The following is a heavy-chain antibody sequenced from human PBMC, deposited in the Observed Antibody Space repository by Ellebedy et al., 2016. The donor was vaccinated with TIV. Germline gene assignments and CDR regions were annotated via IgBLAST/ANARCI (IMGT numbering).Heavy chain of an antibody. Sequence: AASVKVSCKASGGTFSNYVISWVRQAPGQGFEWMGRIIPILGIANYAQKFQGRVTITADKSTSTAYMELSSLRTEDTAVFYCARTVSYSSGWYGYWGQGTLVTVSS. J-gene: IGHJ4*02. CDR2: IIPILGIA. D-gene: IGHD6-19*01. V-gene: IGHV1-69*04. CDR3: ARTVSYSSGWYGY. CDR1: GGTFSNYV.